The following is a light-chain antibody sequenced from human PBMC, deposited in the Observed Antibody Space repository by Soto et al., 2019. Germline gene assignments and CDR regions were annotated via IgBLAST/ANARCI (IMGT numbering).Light chain of an antibody. V-gene: IGKV3-15*01. CDR3: QQYNTWSPLA. Sequence: EIVMTQSPATLSVSPGERATLSCRASQSVSNNLAWYQQKPGQAPRLLIFGASTRATGIPARFSGSGSGTEFPLTISSLQSEDFAVYYCQQYNTWSPLAFGGGTKVETK. CDR1: QSVSNN. J-gene: IGKJ4*01. CDR2: GAS.